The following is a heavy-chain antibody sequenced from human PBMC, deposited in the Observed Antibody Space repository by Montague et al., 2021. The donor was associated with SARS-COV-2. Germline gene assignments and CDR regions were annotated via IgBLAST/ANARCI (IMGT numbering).Heavy chain of an antibody. CDR2: IYHTGST. V-gene: IGHV4-4*02. CDR3: ARGTKRVFTYDYDSSGYASDY. J-gene: IGHJ4*02. CDR1: GDSISTDNW. D-gene: IGHD3-22*01. Sequence: SETLSLTCVVSGDSISTDNWWTWVRLPPGKGLEWVGEIYHTGSTNYNPSLKSRVTISVDTSKNQFSLKLSSVTAADTAVYYCARGTKRVFTYDYDSSGYASDYWGQGTLVTVSS.